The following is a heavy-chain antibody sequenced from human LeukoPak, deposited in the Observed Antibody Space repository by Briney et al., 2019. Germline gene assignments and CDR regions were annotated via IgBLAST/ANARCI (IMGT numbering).Heavy chain of an antibody. J-gene: IGHJ5*02. CDR3: ARSRRATVTSNWFDP. CDR2: INPNSGGT. V-gene: IGHV1-2*04. CDR1: GYTFTGYY. Sequence: ASVKVSCKASGYTFTGYYMHWVRQAPGQGLEWMGWINPNSGGTSYAQKFQGWVTMTRDTSISTAYMELSRLRSDDTAVYYCARSRRATVTSNWFDPWGQGTLVTVSS. D-gene: IGHD4-17*01.